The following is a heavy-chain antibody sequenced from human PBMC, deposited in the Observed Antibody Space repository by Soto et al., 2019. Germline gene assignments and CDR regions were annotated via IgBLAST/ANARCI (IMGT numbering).Heavy chain of an antibody. V-gene: IGHV4-38-2*01. CDR3: ARGLYGSNFDY. J-gene: IGHJ4*02. Sequence: SETLSLTCGVSDSSINSNYYWLFIRQPPGKGLEWIGAIHHSGTTYYTPSLKSRATISMDMSKNHFSLSLTSVTAADRAIYYCARGLYGSNFDYWGQGTPVTVSS. CDR2: IHHSGTT. D-gene: IGHD4-17*01. CDR1: DSSINSNYY.